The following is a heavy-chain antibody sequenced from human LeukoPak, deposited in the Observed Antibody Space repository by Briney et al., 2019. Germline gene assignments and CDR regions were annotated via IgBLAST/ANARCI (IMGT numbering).Heavy chain of an antibody. D-gene: IGHD3-10*01. Sequence: SETLSLTCTVSGGSISSYYWGWIRQPPGKGLEWIGSIYYSGSTYYNPSLKSRVTISVDTSKNQFSLKLSSVTAADTAVYYCARDRGGDAFDIWGQGTMVTVSS. J-gene: IGHJ3*02. CDR3: ARDRGGDAFDI. CDR2: IYYSGST. V-gene: IGHV4-39*07. CDR1: GGSISSYY.